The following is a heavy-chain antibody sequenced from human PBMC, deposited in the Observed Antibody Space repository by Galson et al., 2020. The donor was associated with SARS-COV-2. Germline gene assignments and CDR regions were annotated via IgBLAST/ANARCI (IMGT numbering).Heavy chain of an antibody. Sequence: GESLKISCAASGFTFDDYAMHWVRQAPGKGLEWVSLISWDGGSTYYADSVKGRFTIPRDNSKNSLFLQMNSLRAEDTALYYCANDRQLLSYYIGLDVCGQGTTVTVSS. CDR1: GFTFDDYA. CDR2: ISWDGGST. J-gene: IGHJ6*02. CDR3: ANDRQLLSYYIGLDV. V-gene: IGHV3-43D*03. D-gene: IGHD2-2*01.